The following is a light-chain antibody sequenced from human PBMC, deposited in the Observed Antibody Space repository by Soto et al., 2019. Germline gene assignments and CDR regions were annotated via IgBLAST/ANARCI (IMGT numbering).Light chain of an antibody. Sequence: EIVLTQSPGTLSLSPGERATLSCRASQSVSSDFLAWYQRKPGQAPRLLIYGASTRATGIPDRFSGSGSGTDFTLTISCLQSEDFATDYCHPYYRYPRRCGEGTKVDIK. V-gene: IGKV3-20*01. CDR2: GAS. CDR1: QSVSSDF. J-gene: IGKJ1*01. CDR3: HPYYRYPRR.